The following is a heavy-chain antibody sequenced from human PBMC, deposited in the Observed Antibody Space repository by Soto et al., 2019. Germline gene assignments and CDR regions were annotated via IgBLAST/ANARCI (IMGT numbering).Heavy chain of an antibody. D-gene: IGHD2-15*01. CDR2: ISAYNGNT. Sequence: QVQLVQSGAEVKKPGASVKVSCKASGYTFTSYGISWVRQAPGQGLEWMGWISAYNGNTNYAQKLTAIVTRTADTSTTTDYMDLRRLRSDDTAVYYCARGLIVVAAPPYDFDYWGQGTLVTVSS. CDR3: ARGLIVVAAPPYDFDY. V-gene: IGHV1-18*01. CDR1: GYTFTSYG. J-gene: IGHJ4*02.